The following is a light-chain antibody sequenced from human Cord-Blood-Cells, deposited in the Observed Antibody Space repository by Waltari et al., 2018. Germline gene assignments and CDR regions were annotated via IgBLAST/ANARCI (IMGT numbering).Light chain of an antibody. CDR1: QSVLYSSNNKNY. Sequence: DIVMTQSPDSLAVSLGERATINCKSSQSVLYSSNNKNYLAWYQQKPGQPPKLLIYWASTGESGVPDRFSGSGSGTDFTLTISSLQAEDVAVYYCQQYYSTPPTFGQGTKLEIK. CDR3: QQYYSTPPT. J-gene: IGKJ2*01. V-gene: IGKV4-1*01. CDR2: WAS.